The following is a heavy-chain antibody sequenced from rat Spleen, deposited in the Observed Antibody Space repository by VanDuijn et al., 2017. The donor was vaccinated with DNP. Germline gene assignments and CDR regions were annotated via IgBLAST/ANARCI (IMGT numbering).Heavy chain of an antibody. D-gene: IGHD1-1*01. J-gene: IGHJ3*01. V-gene: IGHV5-20*01. Sequence: EVQLVESGGALVQPGRSLKLSCTASGFTFSDYYMAWVRQAPTKGLEWVAFISYDGGHIAYGDSVKGRFTISRDNAKSTLFLQMNSLRSEDMATYYCAIYYYSGDNWFAYWGQGTLVTVSS. CDR3: AIYYYSGDNWFAY. CDR2: ISYDGGHI. CDR1: GFTFSDYY.